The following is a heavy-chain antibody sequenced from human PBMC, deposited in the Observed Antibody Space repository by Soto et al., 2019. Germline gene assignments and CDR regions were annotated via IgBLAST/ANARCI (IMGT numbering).Heavy chain of an antibody. CDR1: GFTFSSYG. CDR2: ISYDGSNK. V-gene: IGHV3-30*18. J-gene: IGHJ2*01. D-gene: IGHD4-17*01. Sequence: QVQLVESGGGVVQPGRSLRLSCAASGFTFSSYGMHWVRQAPGKGLEWVAVISYDGSNKYYADSVKGRFTISRDNSKNTLYLQMNSLRAKDTAVYYCAKDGHMTTVTSWYFDLWGRGTLVTVSS. CDR3: AKDGHMTTVTSWYFDL.